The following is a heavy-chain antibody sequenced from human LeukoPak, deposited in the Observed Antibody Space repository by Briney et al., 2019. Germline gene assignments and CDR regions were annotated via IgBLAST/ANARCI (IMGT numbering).Heavy chain of an antibody. CDR1: GYTFTGYY. CDR2: INPHSGGT. J-gene: IGHJ4*02. CDR3: ARDQSYSSGWYIDY. D-gene: IGHD6-19*01. V-gene: IGHV1-2*02. Sequence: ASVKVSCKASGYTFTGYYMHWVRQAPGQGLEWMGWINPHSGGTNYAQKFQGRVTMTRDTSVSTAYMGLNKMQADDTAVYYCARDQSYSSGWYIDYWGQGTLVTVSS.